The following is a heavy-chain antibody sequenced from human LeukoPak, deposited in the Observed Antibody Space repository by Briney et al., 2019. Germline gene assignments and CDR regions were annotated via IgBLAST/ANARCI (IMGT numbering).Heavy chain of an antibody. J-gene: IGHJ3*02. CDR3: ARQAADDFWSGYSPSDAFDI. CDR1: GYSFTSYW. V-gene: IGHV5-51*01. D-gene: IGHD3-3*01. CDR2: IYPGDSDT. Sequence: GESLKISCKGSGYSFTSYWIGWVRQMPGKGLEWMGIIYPGDSDTRYSPSFQGQVTISADKSISTAYLQWSSLKASDTAMYYCARQAADDFWSGYSPSDAFDIWGQGTMVTVSS.